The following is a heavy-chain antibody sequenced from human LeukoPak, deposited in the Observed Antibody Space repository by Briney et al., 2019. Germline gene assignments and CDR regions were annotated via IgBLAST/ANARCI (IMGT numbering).Heavy chain of an antibody. V-gene: IGHV3-74*01. J-gene: IGHJ4*02. D-gene: IGHD2-21*02. Sequence: GGSLRLPCAASGFTFSSYWMYWVRKAPGKGLVWVSRINSDGSSTSYADSVKGRVTISRDNAKNTLYLQMNSLRAEDTAVYYCARLRVTGIDYWGQGTLVTVSS. CDR1: GFTFSSYW. CDR3: ARLRVTGIDY. CDR2: INSDGSST.